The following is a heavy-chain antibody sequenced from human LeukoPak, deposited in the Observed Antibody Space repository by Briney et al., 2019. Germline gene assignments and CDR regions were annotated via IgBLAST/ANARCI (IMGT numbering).Heavy chain of an antibody. CDR2: IYYSGST. J-gene: IGHJ4*02. CDR1: GGSISSYY. Sequence: SETLSLTCTVSGGSISSYYWSWIRQPPGKGLEWIGYIYYSGSTNYNPSLKSRVTISVDTSKNQFSLKLSSVTAADTAVYYCARSDIPGEWGQGTLVTVSS. D-gene: IGHD2-15*01. CDR3: ARSDIPGE. V-gene: IGHV4-59*08.